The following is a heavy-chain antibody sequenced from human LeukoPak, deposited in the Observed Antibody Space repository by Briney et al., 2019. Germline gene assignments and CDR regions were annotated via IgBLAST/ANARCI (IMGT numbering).Heavy chain of an antibody. CDR1: GFTFSSYW. Sequence: PGGSLRLSCAASGFTFSSYWMSWVRQAPGKGLEWVAHIKGDGSDKEYVDSVKGRFTISRDNAKNSLYLQMNSLRAEDTAVYYCARWRTYIQGFFDPWGQGTLVTVSS. V-gene: IGHV3-7*05. CDR3: ARWRTYIQGFFDP. D-gene: IGHD1/OR15-1a*01. J-gene: IGHJ5*02. CDR2: IKGDGSDK.